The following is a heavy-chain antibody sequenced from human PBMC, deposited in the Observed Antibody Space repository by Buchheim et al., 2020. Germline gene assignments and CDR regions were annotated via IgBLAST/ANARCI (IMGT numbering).Heavy chain of an antibody. D-gene: IGHD6-19*01. CDR1: GFTFSNYA. V-gene: IGHV3-30*04. CDR3: ARDSVAGSFDY. J-gene: IGHJ4*02. Sequence: QVQLVESGGGVVQPGKSLRLSCAASGFTFSNYALHWVRQAPGKGLEWVAFISHDGRNKYIADSVKGRFTISRDNSKNTLFLHMNSLNPEDTAVYYCARDSVAGSFDYWGQGTL. CDR2: ISHDGRNK.